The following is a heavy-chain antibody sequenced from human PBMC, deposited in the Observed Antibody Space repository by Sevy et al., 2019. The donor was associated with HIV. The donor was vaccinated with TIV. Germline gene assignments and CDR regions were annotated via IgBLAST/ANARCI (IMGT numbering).Heavy chain of an antibody. V-gene: IGHV3-21*01. CDR1: GFTFSSYS. J-gene: IGHJ5*02. CDR2: ISSSSSYI. CDR3: ARHKRAAVWFDP. Sequence: GGSLRLSCAASGFTFSSYSMNWVRQAPGKGLEWVSSISSSSSYIYYADSVKGRFTISRDNAKNSLYLQMNSLRAEDTDVYYCARHKRAAVWFDPWGQGTLVTVSS. D-gene: IGHD6-25*01.